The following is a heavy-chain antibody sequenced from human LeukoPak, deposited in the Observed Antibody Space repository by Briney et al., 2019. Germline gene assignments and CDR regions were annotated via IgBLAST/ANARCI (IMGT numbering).Heavy chain of an antibody. J-gene: IGHJ5*02. CDR1: GYSISSGYY. D-gene: IGHD3-22*01. CDR3: ARALADYYDSSGYSRWFDP. Sequence: SETLSLTCTVSGYSISSGYYWGWIRQPPGKGLEWIGSIYQSGSTYYNPSLKSRVTISVDTSKNPFSLRLSSVTAADTAVYYCARALADYYDSSGYSRWFDPWGQGTLVTVSS. V-gene: IGHV4-38-2*02. CDR2: IYQSGST.